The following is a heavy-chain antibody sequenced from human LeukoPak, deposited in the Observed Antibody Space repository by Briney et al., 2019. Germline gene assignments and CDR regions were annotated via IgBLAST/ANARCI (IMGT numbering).Heavy chain of an antibody. CDR2: ISGSGGST. Sequence: PGGSLRLSCAASGLTFSTYVMTWVRQAPGKGLEWVSAISGSGGSTYYADSVKGRFTISRDNSKNTLYLQMNSLRAEDTAVYYCAKDFGSGYFSYYFDYWGREPWSPSPQ. V-gene: IGHV3-23*01. CDR1: GLTFSTYV. CDR3: AKDFGSGYFSYYFDY. D-gene: IGHD3-22*01. J-gene: IGHJ4*02.